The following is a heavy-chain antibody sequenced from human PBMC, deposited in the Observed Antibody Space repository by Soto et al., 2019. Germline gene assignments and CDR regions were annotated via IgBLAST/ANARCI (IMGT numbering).Heavy chain of an antibody. CDR2: IYYSGST. Sequence: SETLSLTCSVSGGSIITSYYWGWIRQPPGKGLERIGSIYYSGSTYYNPSLKSRVTIFVDTSKSQFSLMLGPVTAADTAVYYCARHDWARFYGMDVWGQGTTVTV. CDR3: ARHDWARFYGMDV. CDR1: GGSIITSYY. V-gene: IGHV4-39*01. J-gene: IGHJ6*02. D-gene: IGHD2-21*01.